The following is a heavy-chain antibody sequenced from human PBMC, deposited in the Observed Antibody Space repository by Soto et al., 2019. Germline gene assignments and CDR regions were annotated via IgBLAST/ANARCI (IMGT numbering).Heavy chain of an antibody. CDR2: IIPIFGTA. CDR1: GGTFSSYA. J-gene: IGHJ6*02. CDR3: ARGGGYEPNYYYYGMDV. V-gene: IGHV1-69*13. D-gene: IGHD5-12*01. Sequence: SVKVSCKASGGTFSSYAISWVRQAPGEGLEWMGGIIPIFGTANYAQKFQGRVTITADESTSTAYMELSSLRSEDTAVYYCARGGGYEPNYYYYGMDVWGQGTTVTVSS.